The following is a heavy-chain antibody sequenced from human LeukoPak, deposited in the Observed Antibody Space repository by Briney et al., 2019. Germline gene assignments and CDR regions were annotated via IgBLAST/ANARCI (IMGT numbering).Heavy chain of an antibody. V-gene: IGHV3-66*04. CDR3: ARRLLGYCSSTSCSWWFDP. CDR2: IYSPGTT. D-gene: IGHD2-2*01. CDR1: DFTVSGNY. Sequence: GGSLRLSCAASDFTVSGNYMNWVRQAPGKGLEWVSVIYSPGTTYYADSVKGRFTISRDNSKNTLYLQMNSLRAEDTAVYYCARRLLGYCSSTSCSWWFDPWGQGTLVTVSS. J-gene: IGHJ5*02.